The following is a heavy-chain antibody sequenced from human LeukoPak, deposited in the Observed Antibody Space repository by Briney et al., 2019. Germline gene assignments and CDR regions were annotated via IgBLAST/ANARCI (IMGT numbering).Heavy chain of an antibody. D-gene: IGHD2-2*01. J-gene: IGHJ4*02. Sequence: GESLKISCQGSGYSFTSYWIGWVRQMPGKGLEWMGIIYPGDSDTRYSPSFQGQVTISADKSISTAYLQWSSLKASDTAMYYCARQGAGGDIVVVPAAPFDYWGQGTLVTVSS. CDR1: GYSFTSYW. CDR3: ARQGAGGDIVVVPAAPFDY. CDR2: IYPGDSDT. V-gene: IGHV5-51*01.